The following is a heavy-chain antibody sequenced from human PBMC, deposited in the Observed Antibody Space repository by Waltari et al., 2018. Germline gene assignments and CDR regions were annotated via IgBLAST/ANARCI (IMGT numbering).Heavy chain of an antibody. V-gene: IGHV4-59*08. CDR2: IYYSGGT. CDR3: ARGGGYYYYYDLDV. J-gene: IGHJ6*02. D-gene: IGHD6-13*01. CDR1: GGSISSYY. Sequence: QVQLQESGPGLVKPSETLFLTCPVSGGSISSYYWTWIRQPPGKGLEWIGYIYYSGGTNYNPSLKSRVTISVDTSKNQFSLKLSSVTAADTAIYYCARGGGYYYYYDLDVWGQGTTVTVSS.